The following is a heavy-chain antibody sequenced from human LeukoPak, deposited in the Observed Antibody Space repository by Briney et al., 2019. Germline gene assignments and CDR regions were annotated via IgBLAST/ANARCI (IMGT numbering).Heavy chain of an antibody. CDR2: VSGSGGST. J-gene: IGHJ4*02. V-gene: IGHV3-23*01. D-gene: IGHD3/OR15-3a*01. CDR1: GFTFNSYA. CDR3: AKPQETYGLVPFDY. Sequence: PGGSLRLSCAASGFTFNSYAMSWVRQAPGKGQEWVSAVSGSGGSTFYADSVKGRFTISRDNSKNTLYLQMISLRAEDTAVYHCAKPQETYGLVPFDYWGQGTLVTVSS.